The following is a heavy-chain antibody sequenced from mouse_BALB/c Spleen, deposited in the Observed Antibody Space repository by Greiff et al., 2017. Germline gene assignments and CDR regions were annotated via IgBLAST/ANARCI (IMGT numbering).Heavy chain of an antibody. V-gene: IGHV10-3*03. D-gene: IGHD3-1*01. CDR3: VRESQLGLQTSMDY. Sequence: EVKVVESGGGLVQPKGSLKLSCAASGFTFNTYAMPWVCQAPGKGLEWVARIRSKSNNYATYYADSVKDRFTISRDDSQSMLYLQMNNLKTEDTAMYYSVRESQLGLQTSMDYWGQGTSVTVSA. CDR2: IRSKSNNYAT. J-gene: IGHJ4*01. CDR1: GFTFNTYA.